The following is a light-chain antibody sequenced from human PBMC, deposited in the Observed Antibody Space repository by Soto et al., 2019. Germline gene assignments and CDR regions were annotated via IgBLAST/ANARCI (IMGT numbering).Light chain of an antibody. J-gene: IGLJ3*02. CDR1: RIGTNA. V-gene: IGLV3-21*03. CDR2: YGS. CDR3: QLWDSSIDQGV. Sequence: SYELTQPPSVSVAPEKTATITCGGDRIGTNAVHWYQQKPGQAPLLVVYYGSDWPSGIPERISGSTSGNTATLTISRVEAGDEADYYCQLWDSSIDQGVFGGGTKLTVL.